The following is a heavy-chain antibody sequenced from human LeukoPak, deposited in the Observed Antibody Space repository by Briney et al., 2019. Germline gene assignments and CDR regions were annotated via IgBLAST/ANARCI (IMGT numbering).Heavy chain of an antibody. J-gene: IGHJ4*02. D-gene: IGHD3-22*01. V-gene: IGHV3-21*01. Sequence: GGSLRLSCAASGFTFSSYGMHWVRQAPGKGLEWVSSISTSSTYIYYADSVKGRFTISRDNAKNSLYLQMNSLRAEDTAVYYCARASSGYQGDYWGQGTLVTVSS. CDR1: GFTFSSYG. CDR3: ARASSGYQGDY. CDR2: ISTSSTYI.